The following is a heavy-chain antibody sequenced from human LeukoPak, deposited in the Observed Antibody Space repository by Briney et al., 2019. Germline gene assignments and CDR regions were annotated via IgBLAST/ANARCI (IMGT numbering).Heavy chain of an antibody. CDR2: IYTGGSK. D-gene: IGHD3-10*01. CDR3: ARTYYGSGSLLGDAFDL. J-gene: IGHJ3*01. V-gene: IGHV3-53*01. Sequence: QPGGSLRPSCAASGFSVSSRYMNWVRQAPGKGLEWVSTIYTGGSKSYIDSVKGRFTISRDTLNNTVSLQMNTLRAEDTAVYYCARTYYGSGSLLGDAFDLWGQGTLVTVSS. CDR1: GFSVSSRY.